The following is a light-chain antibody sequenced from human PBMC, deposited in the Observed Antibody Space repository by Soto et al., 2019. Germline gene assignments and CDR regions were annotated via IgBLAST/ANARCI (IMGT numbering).Light chain of an antibody. CDR2: EVT. CDR3: SSYAGSSNV. CDR1: TSNVGTYNY. J-gene: IGLJ1*01. Sequence: RTQPPPAPPSPGQSGAISCTGTTSNVGTYNYFSWYQHPPGKSPKLMIYEVTKRPSGVPDRFCGSKSGNTASLPVSGLQAEDEADYYCSSYAGSSNVFGTGSKVTGL. V-gene: IGLV2-8*01.